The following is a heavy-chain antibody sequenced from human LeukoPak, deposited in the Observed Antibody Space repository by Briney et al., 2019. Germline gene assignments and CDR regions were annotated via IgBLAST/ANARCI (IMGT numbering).Heavy chain of an antibody. Sequence: GGSLRLSCAASGFTFSSYAMSWVRQAPGKGLEWVSAISGSGGSTYYADSVKGRFTISRDNSKNTLYLQMNSLRAEDTAVYYCAKDNTHIVATPEAFDYWGQGTLVTVSS. D-gene: IGHD5-12*01. V-gene: IGHV3-23*01. CDR1: GFTFSSYA. J-gene: IGHJ4*02. CDR2: ISGSGGST. CDR3: AKDNTHIVATPEAFDY.